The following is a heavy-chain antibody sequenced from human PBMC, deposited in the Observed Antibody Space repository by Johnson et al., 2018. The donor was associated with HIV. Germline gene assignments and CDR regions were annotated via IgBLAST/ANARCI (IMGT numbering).Heavy chain of an antibody. J-gene: IGHJ3*02. V-gene: IGHV3-64*01. CDR3: KADNFWSGYYYAFDI. D-gene: IGHD3-3*01. Sequence: YANSVKGRFTISRDNSKNTLYLQMGSLRAEDTAVYYCKADNFWSGYYYAFDIWGQGTMVTVSS.